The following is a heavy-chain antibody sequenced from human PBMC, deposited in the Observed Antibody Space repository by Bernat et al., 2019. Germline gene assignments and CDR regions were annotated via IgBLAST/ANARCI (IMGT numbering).Heavy chain of an antibody. CDR1: GDSISSTSSNYY. CDR3: ARQRPIVLVVIPTPPWFDP. Sequence: QLQLEESGPGLVKPWETLSLTCTVSGDSISSTSSNYYCGWIRQPPGKGLEWIGSVYYSGSTSYNLSLKSRVTMSVATARTQFSLKLSSVTTADTAVYYCARQRPIVLVVIPTPPWFDPWGQGALVTVSS. D-gene: IGHD2-8*02. CDR2: VYYSGST. V-gene: IGHV4-39*01. J-gene: IGHJ5*02.